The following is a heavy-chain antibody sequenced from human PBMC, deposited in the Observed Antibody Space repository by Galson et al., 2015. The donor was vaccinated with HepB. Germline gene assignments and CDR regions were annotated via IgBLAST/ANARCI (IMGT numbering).Heavy chain of an antibody. D-gene: IGHD3-9*01. CDR2: IIPILGLA. CDR1: GGTFSSYT. J-gene: IGHJ6*02. CDR3: ARDPHYEILTGYNGGMDV. Sequence: VKVSCKASGGTFSSYTFSWVRQAPGQGPEWMGRIIPILGLANYAQKFQGRVTITADKSTSTAYMELSSLRSEDTAVYYCARDPHYEILTGYNGGMDVWGQGTAVAVS. V-gene: IGHV1-69*10.